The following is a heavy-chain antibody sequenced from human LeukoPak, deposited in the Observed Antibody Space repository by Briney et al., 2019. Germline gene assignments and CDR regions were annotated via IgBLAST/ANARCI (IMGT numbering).Heavy chain of an antibody. Sequence: GGSLRLSCAASGFTFSSYEMNWVRQAPGKGLEWVSYISSSGSTIYYADSVKGRFTISRDNAKNSLYLQMNSLSAEDTAVYYCARADAAAASVLDVDYWGQGTLVTVSS. CDR1: GFTFSSYE. J-gene: IGHJ4*02. V-gene: IGHV3-48*03. CDR3: ARADAAAASVLDVDY. CDR2: ISSSGSTI. D-gene: IGHD2-15*01.